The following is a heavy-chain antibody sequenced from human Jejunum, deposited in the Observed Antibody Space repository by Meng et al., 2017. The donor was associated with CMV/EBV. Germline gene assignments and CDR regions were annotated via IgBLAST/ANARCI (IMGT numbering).Heavy chain of an antibody. V-gene: IGHV3-74*01. CDR3: VTGELFFDY. Sequence: RLSCAASGLSLNNYWMHWVRQVPGKGLVWVSRINKDGSTTVYADSVKGRFTISRDNAKNTLSLQISSLRAEDTAVYYCVTGELFFDYWGQGTLVTVSS. CDR1: GLSLNNYW. D-gene: IGHD3-10*01. CDR2: INKDGSTT. J-gene: IGHJ4*02.